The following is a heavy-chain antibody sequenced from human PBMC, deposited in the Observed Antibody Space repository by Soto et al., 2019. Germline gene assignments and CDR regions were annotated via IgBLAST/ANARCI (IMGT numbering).Heavy chain of an antibody. CDR1: GFTFSDHY. Sequence: PGWSLRLSCAASGFTFSDHYMDWVRQAPGKGLEWVGRTRNKANGYATQYAASVKGRFTISRDDSRNSLYLQMNSLKPEDTAVYYCARERSYYCMDVWGQGTTVTVSS. J-gene: IGHJ6*02. CDR3: ARERSYYCMDV. V-gene: IGHV3-72*01. CDR2: TRNKANGYAT.